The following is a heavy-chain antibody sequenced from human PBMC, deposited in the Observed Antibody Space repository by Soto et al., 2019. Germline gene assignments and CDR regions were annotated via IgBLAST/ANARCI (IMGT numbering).Heavy chain of an antibody. J-gene: IGHJ6*02. Sequence: QVQLVASGGGVVQPGRSLRLSCAVSGFIFNSYGMHWVRQAPGKGLEWVAVISYDGSEKYYTDSVKGRFTIARDNSRNTLYLQMDSLRVEDTAVFYCARSTSSTLNSYYGMDVWGRGTTVTVSS. CDR1: GFIFNSYG. D-gene: IGHD6-6*01. CDR2: ISYDGSEK. V-gene: IGHV3-30*03. CDR3: ARSTSSTLNSYYGMDV.